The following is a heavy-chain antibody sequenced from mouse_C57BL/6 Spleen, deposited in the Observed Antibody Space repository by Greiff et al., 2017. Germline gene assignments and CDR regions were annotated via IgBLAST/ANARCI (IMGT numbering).Heavy chain of an antibody. Sequence: EVQLVESEGGLVQPGSSMKLSCTASGFTFSDYYMAWVRPVPEKGLEWVANINYDGSSTYYLDSLKSRFIISRDNAKNILYLQMSSLKSEDTATYYCARDHYYGSSYAYAMDYWGQGTSVTVSS. D-gene: IGHD1-1*01. V-gene: IGHV5-16*01. CDR3: ARDHYYGSSYAYAMDY. CDR1: GFTFSDYY. J-gene: IGHJ4*01. CDR2: INYDGSST.